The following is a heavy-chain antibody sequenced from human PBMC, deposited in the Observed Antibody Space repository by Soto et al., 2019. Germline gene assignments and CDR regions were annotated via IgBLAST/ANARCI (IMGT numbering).Heavy chain of an antibody. CDR2: ISYDGSNK. V-gene: IGHV3-30-3*01. Sequence: QVQLVESGGGVVQPGSSLRLSCAASGFTFSSYAMHWVRQAPGKGLEWVAVISYDGSNKYYADSVKGRFTISRDNSKNTLYLQMNSLRAEDTAVYYCAREHRGDYFDYWGQGTRVTVSS. CDR1: GFTFSSYA. CDR3: AREHRGDYFDY. J-gene: IGHJ4*02. D-gene: IGHD2-15*01.